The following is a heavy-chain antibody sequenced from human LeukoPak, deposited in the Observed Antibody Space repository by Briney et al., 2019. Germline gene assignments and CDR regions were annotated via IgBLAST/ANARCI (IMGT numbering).Heavy chain of an antibody. J-gene: IGHJ5*02. CDR1: GYTFTSYG. CDR2: ISAYNGNT. CDR3: ARDSVVVVPAAIGP. V-gene: IGHV1-18*01. Sequence: ASVKVSCKASGYTFTSYGISWVRQAPGQGLEWMGWISAYNGNTNYAQKLQGRVTMTTDTSTSTAYMELRSLRSDDTAVYYCARDSVVVVPAAIGPWGQGTLVTVSS. D-gene: IGHD2-2*01.